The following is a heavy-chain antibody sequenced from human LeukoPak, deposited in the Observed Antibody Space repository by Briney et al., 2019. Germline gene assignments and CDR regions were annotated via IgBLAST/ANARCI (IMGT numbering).Heavy chain of an antibody. CDR3: ASLNYGGNQLSNLDY. Sequence: SETLSLTCTVSGGSISSYYWSWIRQPPGKGLEWIGYIYYSGSTNYNPSLKSRVTISVDTSKNQFSLKLSSVTAADTAVYYCASLNYGGNQLSNLDYWGQGTLVTVSS. CDR2: IYYSGST. V-gene: IGHV4-59*01. D-gene: IGHD4-23*01. CDR1: GGSISSYY. J-gene: IGHJ4*02.